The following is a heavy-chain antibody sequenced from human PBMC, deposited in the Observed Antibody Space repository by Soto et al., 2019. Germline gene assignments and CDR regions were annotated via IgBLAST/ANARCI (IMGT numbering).Heavy chain of an antibody. Sequence: QVQLQESGPGLVKPSQTLSLTCTVSGGSISSGDYYWSWIRQPPGKGLEWIGYIYYSGSTYYNPSLKSRVTISVDTSKNQFSLKLSSVTAADTAVYYCARVAQYYYDSSTYYFDYWGQGTLVTVSS. CDR3: ARVAQYYYDSSTYYFDY. CDR1: GGSISSGDYY. J-gene: IGHJ4*02. V-gene: IGHV4-30-4*01. D-gene: IGHD3-22*01. CDR2: IYYSGST.